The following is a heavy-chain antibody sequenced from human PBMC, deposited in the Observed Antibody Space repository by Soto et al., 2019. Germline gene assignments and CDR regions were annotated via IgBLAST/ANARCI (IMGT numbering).Heavy chain of an antibody. V-gene: IGHV3-15*07. CDR2: IKSKTDGGTI. CDR3: TTDDCSGGSCYHAFVI. CDR1: GVTCNNVC. Sequence: RFLRLCCAAAGVTCNNVCMHCISQTPGKGLEWVGRIKSKTDGGTIDYAAPVKGRFSISRDDSENTLYLQMNSLKTEDTAVYYCTTDDCSGGSCYHAFVIWGQGTVVTVSS. D-gene: IGHD2-15*01. J-gene: IGHJ3*02.